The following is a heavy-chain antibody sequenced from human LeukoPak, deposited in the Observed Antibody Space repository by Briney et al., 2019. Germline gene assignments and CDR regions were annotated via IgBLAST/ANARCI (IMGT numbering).Heavy chain of an antibody. CDR1: GHSICFFH. CDR2: IYYSGST. CDR3: AGDPLLTARYGDQ. D-gene: IGHD4-17*01. Sequence: PSETLSLTCSVCGHSICFFHWLWPRQPPGKGLEWIGYIYYSGSTNYNPSLKSRVTISVDTSKNQFSLNLSSVTAADTAVYYCAGDPLLTARYGDQWGQGTLVTVSS. V-gene: IGHV4-59*01. J-gene: IGHJ4*02.